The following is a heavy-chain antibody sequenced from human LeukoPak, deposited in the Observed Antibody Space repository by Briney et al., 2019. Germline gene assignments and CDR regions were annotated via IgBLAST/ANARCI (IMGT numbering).Heavy chain of an antibody. CDR2: IYYSGST. D-gene: IGHD2-21*01. Sequence: SETLSLTCTVSGGSISSSSYYWGWIRQPPGKGLEWIGSIYYSGSTYYNPSLKSRVTISVDTSKNQFSLKLSSVTAADTAVYYCARGVVIAPQTFDYWGQGTLVTVSS. CDR1: GGSISSSSYY. CDR3: ARGVVIAPQTFDY. J-gene: IGHJ4*02. V-gene: IGHV4-39*07.